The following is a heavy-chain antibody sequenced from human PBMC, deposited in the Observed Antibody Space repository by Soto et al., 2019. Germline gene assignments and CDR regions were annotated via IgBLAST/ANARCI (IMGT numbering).Heavy chain of an antibody. Sequence: QVQLVQSGAEVKKPGSSVKVSCKASGGTFSSYAISWVRQAPGQGLEWMGGIIPIFGTANYAQKFQGRVTITADKSTSTAYMELSSLRSEDTAVYYCARHSYRRREIAVAPFDPWGQGTLVTVSS. V-gene: IGHV1-69*06. CDR1: GGTFSSYA. CDR2: IIPIFGTA. D-gene: IGHD6-19*01. CDR3: ARHSYRRREIAVAPFDP. J-gene: IGHJ5*02.